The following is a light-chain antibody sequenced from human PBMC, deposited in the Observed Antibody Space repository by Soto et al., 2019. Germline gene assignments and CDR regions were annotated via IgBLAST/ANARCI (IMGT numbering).Light chain of an antibody. CDR3: CSYATTTL. CDR2: EVG. CDR1: SSDVGSYDL. J-gene: IGLJ2*01. Sequence: QSVLTQPASVSGSPGQSITISCTGTSSDVGSYDLVSWYQQHPGNAPKLMIYEVGKRPSGVSDRFSGSKSGNTASLTISGLQADDEADYYCCSYATTTLFGGGTKVTVL. V-gene: IGLV2-23*02.